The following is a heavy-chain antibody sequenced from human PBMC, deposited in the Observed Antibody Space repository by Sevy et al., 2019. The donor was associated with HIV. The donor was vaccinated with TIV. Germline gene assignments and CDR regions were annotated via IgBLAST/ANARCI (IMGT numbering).Heavy chain of an antibody. CDR3: AREDIVLGEDNYYGIDV. V-gene: IGHV3-53*01. CDR1: EFTLSDYY. CDR2: IHSGGKI. Sequence: GGSLRLSCTASEFTLSDYYMSWVRQAPGKGPEWVSVIHSGGKISYADSVQGRFTISRDNSKNTLYLQMNSLRAEDTAVYYCAREDIVLGEDNYYGIDVWGQGTTVTVSS. D-gene: IGHD2-15*01. J-gene: IGHJ6*02.